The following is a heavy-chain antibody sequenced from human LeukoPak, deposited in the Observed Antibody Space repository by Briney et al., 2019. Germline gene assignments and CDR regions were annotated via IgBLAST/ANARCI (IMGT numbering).Heavy chain of an antibody. Sequence: GGSLRLSCAASRFTFSTYSMNWVRQAPGRGLEWVSYTSSSSTNIYYKDSVKGRFTISRDNAKNSLYLHMTSLRAEDTAVYYCVRNDGDNAFDIWGQGTMVIVSS. CDR2: TSSSSTNI. CDR1: RFTFSTYS. CDR3: VRNDGDNAFDI. J-gene: IGHJ3*02. V-gene: IGHV3-48*01. D-gene: IGHD4-17*01.